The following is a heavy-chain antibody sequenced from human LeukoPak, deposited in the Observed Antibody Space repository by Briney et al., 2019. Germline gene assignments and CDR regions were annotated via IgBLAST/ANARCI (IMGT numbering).Heavy chain of an antibody. V-gene: IGHV4-61*01. D-gene: IGHD3-22*01. Sequence: PSETLSLTCTVSGGSISSSSYYWSWIRQPPGKGLEWIGYIYYSGSTNYNPSLKSRVTISVDTSKNQFSLKLSSVTAADTAVYYCASTQSGWLLPFHDAFDIWGQGTMVTVSS. CDR3: ASTQSGWLLPFHDAFDI. CDR2: IYYSGST. CDR1: GGSISSSSYY. J-gene: IGHJ3*02.